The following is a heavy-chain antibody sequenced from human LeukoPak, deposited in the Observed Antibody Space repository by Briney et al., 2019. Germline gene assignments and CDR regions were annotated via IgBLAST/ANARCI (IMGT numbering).Heavy chain of an antibody. D-gene: IGHD2-21*01. CDR3: AREGHSGDYFDY. J-gene: IGHJ4*02. Sequence: GGSLRLSCVVSGFTFSSYWMSWVRQAPGKGLEWVANIKRDGGEKYYVDSVKGRFTISRDNAKKSLYLQMNSLRAEDTAVYYCAREGHSGDYFDYWGQGTLVTASS. CDR2: IKRDGGEK. V-gene: IGHV3-7*05. CDR1: GFTFSSYW.